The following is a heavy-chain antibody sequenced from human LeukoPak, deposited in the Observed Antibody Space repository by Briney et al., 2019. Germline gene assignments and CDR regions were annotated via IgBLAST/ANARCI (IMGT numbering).Heavy chain of an antibody. D-gene: IGHD3-3*01. Sequence: ASVEVSCKASGYTFTDYYVHWVRQAPGQGLEWMGRINAKSGDTNAAQRFQGRVTMTRVTSITTAYLELSRLRSDDTAVYYCARDELYNGYYSVKYHYNGMDVWGQGTTVTVSS. V-gene: IGHV1-2*06. CDR1: GYTFTDYY. CDR3: ARDELYNGYYSVKYHYNGMDV. CDR2: INAKSGDT. J-gene: IGHJ6*02.